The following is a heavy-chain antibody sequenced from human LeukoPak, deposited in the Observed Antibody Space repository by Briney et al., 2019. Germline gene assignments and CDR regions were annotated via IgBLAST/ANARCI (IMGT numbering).Heavy chain of an antibody. V-gene: IGHV1-46*01. CDR1: GYTFTSYY. Sequence: ASVNVSCKASGYTFTSYYMHWVRQAPGQGLEWMGIINPSGGSTSYAQKFQGRVTMTRDTSTSTVYMELSSLRSEDTAVYYCARGASRRPYQLLEVGLRWFDPWGQGTLVTVSS. CDR2: INPSGGST. D-gene: IGHD2-2*01. CDR3: ARGASRRPYQLLEVGLRWFDP. J-gene: IGHJ5*02.